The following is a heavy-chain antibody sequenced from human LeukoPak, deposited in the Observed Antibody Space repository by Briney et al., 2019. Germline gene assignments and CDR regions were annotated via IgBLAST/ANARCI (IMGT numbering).Heavy chain of an antibody. CDR1: GVSISSSSYY. D-gene: IGHD3-10*01. V-gene: IGHV4-39*07. J-gene: IGHJ4*02. Sequence: SETLSLTCTVSGVSISSSSYYWGWIRQPPGKGLEWIGSIYYSGSTYYNPSLKSRVTISVDTSKNQFSLKLSSVTAADTAVYYCARGFFYGHFDYWGQGTLVTVSS. CDR3: ARGFFYGHFDY. CDR2: IYYSGST.